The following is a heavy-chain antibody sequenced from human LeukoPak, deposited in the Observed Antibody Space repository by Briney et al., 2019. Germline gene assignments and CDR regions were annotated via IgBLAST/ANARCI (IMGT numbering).Heavy chain of an antibody. Sequence: SQTLSLTCSVLGRSIRSGDYYCARIRQSPGKGLEWIGYIDYSGTTRYTPSLESRLTISVDTSKHQFSLKLTSVTAADTAVYYCARDRRSVHDYWGQGTLVTVSS. CDR1: GRSIRSGDYY. V-gene: IGHV4-30-4*01. D-gene: IGHD1-14*01. CDR2: IDYSGTT. CDR3: ARDRRSVHDY. J-gene: IGHJ4*02.